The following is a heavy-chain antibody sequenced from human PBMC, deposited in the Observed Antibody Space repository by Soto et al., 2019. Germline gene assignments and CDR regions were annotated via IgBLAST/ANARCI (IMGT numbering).Heavy chain of an antibody. D-gene: IGHD3-16*01. V-gene: IGHV4-59*01. CDR2: VSQGRAAALSSAGAT. CDR3: ARDRGGITVSSKPLGEWFDP. J-gene: IGHJ5*02. Sequence: SETLSLTCTVSGASLYTFFWSWIRQTPGKGLEWIGYVSQGRAAALSSAGATTGHRASLESRATLTLDLPKNQFSLRFTSVTAADTAVYYCARDRGGITVSSKPLGEWFDPWGQGTLVTVFS. CDR1: GASLYTFF.